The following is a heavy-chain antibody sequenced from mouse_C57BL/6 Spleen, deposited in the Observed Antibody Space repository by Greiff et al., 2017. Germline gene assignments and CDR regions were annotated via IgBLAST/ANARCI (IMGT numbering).Heavy chain of an antibody. CDR3: APSSEYAMDY. CDR2: IDPEYGET. D-gene: IGHD1-1*01. CDR1: GFNIKDYY. Sequence: EVQLQQSGAELVKPGASVKLSCTASGFNIKDYYMHWVKQRTEQGLEWIGRIDPEYGETKHAPKFQGKATITADTSSNTAYLQLSSLTSEDTAVYYCAPSSEYAMDYWGQGTSVTVSS. V-gene: IGHV14-2*01. J-gene: IGHJ4*01.